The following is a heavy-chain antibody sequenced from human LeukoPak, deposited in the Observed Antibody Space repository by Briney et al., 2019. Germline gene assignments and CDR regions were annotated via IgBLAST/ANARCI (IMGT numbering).Heavy chain of an antibody. J-gene: IGHJ4*02. CDR1: GFTFDDYC. CDR2: INLNGGST. CDR3: ARDAGSYYDMSFDF. D-gene: IGHD3-10*01. V-gene: IGHV3-20*04. Sequence: GGALRLSCAAYGFTFDDYCMSWVRQAPGKGLEWVAGINLNGGSTAYAESVKDRFTISRDNAKNSLYLQMNALRADDTALYYWARDAGSYYDMSFDFWGQGTLVTVSS.